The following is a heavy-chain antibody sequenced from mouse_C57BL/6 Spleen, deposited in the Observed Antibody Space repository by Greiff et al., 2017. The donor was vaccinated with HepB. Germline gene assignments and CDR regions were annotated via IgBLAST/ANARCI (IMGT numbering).Heavy chain of an antibody. D-gene: IGHD2-1*01. CDR1: GFTFSDFY. V-gene: IGHV7-1*01. CDR2: SRNKANDYTT. J-gene: IGHJ3*01. Sequence: EVQLVESGGGLVQSGRSLRLSCATSGFTFSDFYMEWVRQAPGKGLEWIAASRNKANDYTTEYSASVKGRFIVSRDTSQSILYLQMNALRAEDTAIYYCARDANYYPFAYWGQGTLVTVSA. CDR3: ARDANYYPFAY.